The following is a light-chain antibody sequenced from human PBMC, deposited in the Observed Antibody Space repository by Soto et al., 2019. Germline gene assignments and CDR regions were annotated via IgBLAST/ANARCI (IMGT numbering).Light chain of an antibody. Sequence: DVQVTQSPSSLSASVGDRVTITCRASQNIKTYLNWYQHKPGRAPKLLIHEATTLQPDVPSHFTGSGSGTDFTLTISSLQPEDFATYYFQQSFVTPRTFGQGTKVEIK. CDR2: EAT. CDR3: QQSFVTPRT. J-gene: IGKJ1*01. V-gene: IGKV1-39*01. CDR1: QNIKTY.